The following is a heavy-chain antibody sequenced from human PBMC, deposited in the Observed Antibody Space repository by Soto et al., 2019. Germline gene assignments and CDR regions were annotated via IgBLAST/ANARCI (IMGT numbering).Heavy chain of an antibody. Sequence: SETLSLTCAVYGGSFSGDYWRWIRQPPGKGLEWIGEINHSGSTNYNPSLKSRVTISVDTSKNQFSLKLSSVTAADTAVYYCARGHSYDILTGYWSDYYYGMDVWGQGTTVTVSS. V-gene: IGHV4-34*01. CDR1: GGSFSGDY. D-gene: IGHD3-9*01. J-gene: IGHJ6*02. CDR3: ARGHSYDILTGYWSDYYYGMDV. CDR2: INHSGST.